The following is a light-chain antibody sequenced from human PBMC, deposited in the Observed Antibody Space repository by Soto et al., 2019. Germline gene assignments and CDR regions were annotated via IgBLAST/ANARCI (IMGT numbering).Light chain of an antibody. CDR3: QQTYRIPIT. V-gene: IGKV1-39*01. Sequence: DIQMTQSPSSLSASIGDRFTITCRASQSISTYLNWFQQRPGKAPKLLIYGASSLQSGVPSRFSGSGSGTDFTLTLSTLQPEDSATYYCQQTYRIPITFGQGTRLEIK. CDR1: QSISTY. J-gene: IGKJ5*01. CDR2: GAS.